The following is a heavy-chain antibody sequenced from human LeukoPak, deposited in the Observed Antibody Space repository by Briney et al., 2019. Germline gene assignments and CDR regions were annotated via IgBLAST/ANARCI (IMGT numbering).Heavy chain of an antibody. J-gene: IGHJ5*02. V-gene: IGHV1-18*01. CDR2: ISAYNGNT. CDR3: ARDNSVGDTAWWFDP. Sequence: ASVKVSCKASGYTFTNYGIGWVRQAPGQGLEWMGWISAYNGNTNYAQKFQGRLSLTRDMSTSTDYMELSSLRSEDTAVYYCARDNSVGDTAWWFDPWGQGTLVTVSS. D-gene: IGHD1-26*01. CDR1: GYTFTNYG.